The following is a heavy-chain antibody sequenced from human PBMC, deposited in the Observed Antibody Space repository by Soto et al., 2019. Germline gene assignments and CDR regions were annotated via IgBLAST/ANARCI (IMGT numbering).Heavy chain of an antibody. D-gene: IGHD2-8*01. CDR1: GFTFTSSA. CDR3: AADATAWQQMVPSDY. CDR2: ISVGSGYT. Sequence: SVKVSCKASGFTFTSSAFQWVRQARGQRLEWIGWISVGSGYTNYAQRFQDRVTLTRDMSTATTYMELSRLTSEDTAIYYCAADATAWQQMVPSDYWGQGTLVTVSS. J-gene: IGHJ4*02. V-gene: IGHV1-58*01.